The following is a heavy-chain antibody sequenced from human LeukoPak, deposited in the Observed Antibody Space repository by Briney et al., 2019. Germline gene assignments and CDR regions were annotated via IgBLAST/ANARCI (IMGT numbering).Heavy chain of an antibody. D-gene: IGHD1-7*01. CDR2: IRPDGSHI. CDR3: LREVDWKYAFDY. CDR1: GFSFSTSV. V-gene: IGHV3-33*01. Sequence: GSSLRLSCAASGFSFSTSVMHWVRQAPGKGLKRVAVIRPDGSHISYVDPVKGRFTISRDNSNNMLYLQMSSLRAEDTALYYCLREVDWKYAFDYWGRGTLVTVSS. J-gene: IGHJ4*02.